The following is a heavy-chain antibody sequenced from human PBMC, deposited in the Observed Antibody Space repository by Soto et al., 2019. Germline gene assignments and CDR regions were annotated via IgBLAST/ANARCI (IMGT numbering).Heavy chain of an antibody. CDR1: GFTFSSYA. J-gene: IGHJ6*02. Sequence: PGGSLRLSCAASGFTFSSYAMSWVRQAPGKGLEWVSAISGSGGSTYYADSVKGRFTISRDNSKNTLYLQMNSLRAEDTAVYYCAKLGSDYVDYDTLNYYYYYGMDVWGQGTTVTVSS. CDR3: AKLGSDYVDYDTLNYYYYYGMDV. D-gene: IGHD4-17*01. CDR2: ISGSGGST. V-gene: IGHV3-23*01.